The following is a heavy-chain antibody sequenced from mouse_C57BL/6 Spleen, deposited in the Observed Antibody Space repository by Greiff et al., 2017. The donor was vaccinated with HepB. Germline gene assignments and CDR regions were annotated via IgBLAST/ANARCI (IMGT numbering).Heavy chain of an antibody. CDR3: ARLGDGFYYAMDY. Sequence: EVKLMESGGDLVKPGGSLKLSCAASGFTFSSYGMSWVRQTPDKRLEWVATISSGGSYTYYPDSVKGRFTISRDNAKNTLYLQMSSLKSEDTAMYYCARLGDGFYYAMDYWGQGTSVTVSS. V-gene: IGHV5-6*01. CDR2: ISSGGSYT. J-gene: IGHJ4*01. CDR1: GFTFSSYG.